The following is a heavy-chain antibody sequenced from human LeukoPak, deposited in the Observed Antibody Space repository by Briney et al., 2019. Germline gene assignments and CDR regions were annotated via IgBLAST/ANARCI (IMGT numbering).Heavy chain of an antibody. Sequence: SETLSLTCTVSGGSISSYYWSWIRQPPGKGLEWIGYIYYSGSTNYNPSLKSRVTISVDTSKNQFSLKLSSVTAADTAVYYCARHGGGYNLWYFDYWGQGTLVTVSA. CDR1: GGSISSYY. CDR3: ARHGGGYNLWYFDY. J-gene: IGHJ4*02. CDR2: IYYSGST. D-gene: IGHD5-24*01. V-gene: IGHV4-59*08.